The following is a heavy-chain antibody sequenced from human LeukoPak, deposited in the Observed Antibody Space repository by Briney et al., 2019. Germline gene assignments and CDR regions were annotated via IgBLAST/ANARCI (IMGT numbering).Heavy chain of an antibody. V-gene: IGHV1-2*02. CDR1: GYTFTGYY. CDR3: ARGQGYSRSYYYFDY. J-gene: IGHJ4*02. D-gene: IGHD1-26*01. CDR2: INPNSGGT. Sequence: GASVKVSCKASGYTFTGYYMHWVRQAPGQGLEWMGWINPNSGGTNYAQKFQGRVTMTRDTSISTAYMELSRLRSDDTAVYYCARGQGYSRSYYYFDYWGQGTLVTVSS.